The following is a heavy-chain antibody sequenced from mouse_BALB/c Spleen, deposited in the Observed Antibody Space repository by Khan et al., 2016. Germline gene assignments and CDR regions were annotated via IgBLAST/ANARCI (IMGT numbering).Heavy chain of an antibody. J-gene: IGHJ4*01. Sequence: EVELVESGGGLVQPGGSRKLSCAASGFTFSSFGMHWVRQAPEKGLEWVAYISSGSSTIYYADTVKGRFTISRDNPKNTLFLQMTSLRSEDSAIYYCARKGARNSDAMDYWGQGTSVTVSS. CDR1: GFTFSSFG. V-gene: IGHV5-17*02. D-gene: IGHD3-3*01. CDR3: ARKGARNSDAMDY. CDR2: ISSGSSTI.